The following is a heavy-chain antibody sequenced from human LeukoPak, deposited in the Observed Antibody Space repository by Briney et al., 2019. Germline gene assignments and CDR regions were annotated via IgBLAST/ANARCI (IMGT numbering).Heavy chain of an antibody. J-gene: IGHJ3*02. CDR1: GYSISSGYY. Sequence: SETLSLTCTVSGYSISSGYYWGWIRQPPGKGLEWIGSIYHSGSTYYTPSLKSRVTISVDTSKNQFSLKLSSVTAADTAVYYCASSKRYGSGSYDAFDIWGQGTMVTVSS. V-gene: IGHV4-38-2*02. D-gene: IGHD3-10*01. CDR3: ASSKRYGSGSYDAFDI. CDR2: IYHSGST.